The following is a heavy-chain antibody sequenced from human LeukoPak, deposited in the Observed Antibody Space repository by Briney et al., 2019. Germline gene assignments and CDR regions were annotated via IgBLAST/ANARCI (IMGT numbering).Heavy chain of an antibody. D-gene: IGHD3-22*01. CDR3: AKRGVVIRVILVGFHKEAYYFDS. V-gene: IGHV3-23*01. CDR2: ISDSGGST. CDR1: GITLSNYG. Sequence: GGSLRLSCAVSGITLSNYGMSWVRQAPGKGLEWVAGISDSGGSTNYADSVKGRFTISRDNPKNTLYLQMNSLRAGDTAVYFCAKRGVVIRVILVGFHKEAYYFDSWGQGALVTVSS. J-gene: IGHJ4*02.